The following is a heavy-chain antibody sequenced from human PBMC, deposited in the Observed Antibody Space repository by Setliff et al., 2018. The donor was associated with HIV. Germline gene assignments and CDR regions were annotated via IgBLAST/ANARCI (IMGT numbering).Heavy chain of an antibody. D-gene: IGHD3-9*01. Sequence: GASVKVSCKASGYTFTSYDINWVRQATGQGLEWMGWMNPNSGNTGYAQKFQGRVTITRNTSISTAYMELSSLRSEDTAVYYCAREIQASLDPPDGYNYFDPWGQGSLVTVSS. CDR2: MNPNSGNT. V-gene: IGHV1-8*03. J-gene: IGHJ5*02. CDR3: AREIQASLDPPDGYNYFDP. CDR1: GYTFTSYD.